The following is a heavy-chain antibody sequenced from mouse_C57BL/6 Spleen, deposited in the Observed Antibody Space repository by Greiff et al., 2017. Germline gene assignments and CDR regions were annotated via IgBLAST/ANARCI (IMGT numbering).Heavy chain of an antibody. CDR2: IDPSDSYT. CDR1: GYTFTSYW. V-gene: IGHV1-69*01. D-gene: IGHD1-1*01. CDR3: ARRFRYGSTYAWFAY. J-gene: IGHJ3*01. Sequence: QVQLQQSGAELVMPGASVKLSCKASGYTFTSYWMHWVKQRPGQGLEWIGEIDPSDSYTNYNQKFKGKSTLTVDKSSSTAYMQLSSLTSEDSAVYYCARRFRYGSTYAWFAYWGQGTLVTVSA.